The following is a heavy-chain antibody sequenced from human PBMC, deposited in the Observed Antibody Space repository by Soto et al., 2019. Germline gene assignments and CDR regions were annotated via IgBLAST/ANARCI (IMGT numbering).Heavy chain of an antibody. CDR2: ISSSGSTI. Sequence: PGWSLRLSCAASGFTFSSYEMNWVRQAPGKGLEWVSYISSSGSTIYYADSVKGRFTISRDNAKNSLYLQMNSLRAEDTAVDCCARDPSWFGETPYYYYGMDVWGQGTTVTVSS. CDR3: ARDPSWFGETPYYYYGMDV. CDR1: GFTFSSYE. V-gene: IGHV3-48*03. J-gene: IGHJ6*02. D-gene: IGHD3-10*01.